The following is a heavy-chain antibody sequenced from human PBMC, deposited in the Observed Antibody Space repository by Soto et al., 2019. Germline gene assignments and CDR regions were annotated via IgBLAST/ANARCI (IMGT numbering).Heavy chain of an antibody. CDR2: IRSEANGGTT. V-gene: IGHV3-49*04. CDR3: TRYYYESSGYYVY. CDR1: GFTFGSYA. D-gene: IGHD3-22*01. J-gene: IGHJ4*02. Sequence: GGSLRLSCTGSGFTFGSYALSWVRQAPGKGLEWVGVIRSEANGGTTDYAASVKGRITISRDDSKSIAYMEINSLQTEDTAVYYCTRYYYESSGYYVYWGQGALVTVPQ.